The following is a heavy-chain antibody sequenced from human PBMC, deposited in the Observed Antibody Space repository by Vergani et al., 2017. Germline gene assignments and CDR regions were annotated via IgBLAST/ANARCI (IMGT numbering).Heavy chain of an antibody. Sequence: QLQLQESGPGLVKPSATLSLTCSVSGASIRSSNYYWGWIRQPPGKGLEWIASIYYSGSTYYNPSLKSRVTISVYTSKNQFSLKLSSVTAAETAVYFCARHSTVEWLVKLGWIDPWGQGILVTVSS. CDR1: GASIRSSNYY. D-gene: IGHD6-19*01. CDR2: IYYSGST. J-gene: IGHJ5*02. V-gene: IGHV4-39*01. CDR3: ARHSTVEWLVKLGWIDP.